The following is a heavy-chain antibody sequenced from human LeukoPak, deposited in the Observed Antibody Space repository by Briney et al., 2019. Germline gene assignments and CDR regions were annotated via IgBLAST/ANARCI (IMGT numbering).Heavy chain of an antibody. CDR1: GGSATSGSYY. V-gene: IGHV4-61*01. D-gene: IGHD2-15*01. CDR3: ARESGCSGGSCYGRGFDY. Sequence: PSEILSLTCTVSGGSATSGSYYWSWIRQPPGKGLEWIGYIYYSGSTNYNPSLKSRVTISVDTSKNQFSLKLSSVTAADTAVYYCARESGCSGGSCYGRGFDYWGQGTLVTVSS. CDR2: IYYSGST. J-gene: IGHJ4*02.